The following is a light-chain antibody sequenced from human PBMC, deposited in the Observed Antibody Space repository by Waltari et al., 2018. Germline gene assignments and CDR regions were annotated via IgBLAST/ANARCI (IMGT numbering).Light chain of an antibody. J-gene: IGLJ3*02. Sequence: NFMLTQPHSVSESPGKTVTISCTRSSGSIASNFMQWYQQRPGSAPTTLIYEDNQRPSWFPDRFSGSIDSSSNSASLTISGLKTEDEADYYCQSYDGTNWVFGGGTKLTVL. CDR3: QSYDGTNWV. CDR2: EDN. CDR1: SGSIASNF. V-gene: IGLV6-57*04.